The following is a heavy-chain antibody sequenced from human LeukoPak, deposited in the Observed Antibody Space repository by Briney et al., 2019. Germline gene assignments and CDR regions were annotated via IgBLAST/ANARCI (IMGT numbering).Heavy chain of an antibody. Sequence: PGGSLRLSCAASGFTFSSYAMSWVCQAPGKGLEWVSTMSGSGGSTYYADSVKGRFAISRDNSNNVLFLQMNSLRVEDTAIYHCAKDWGRYFASGSSYCDSWGRGTLVTVSS. CDR3: AKDWGRYFASGSSYCDS. CDR2: MSGSGGST. J-gene: IGHJ4*02. V-gene: IGHV3-23*01. CDR1: GFTFSSYA. D-gene: IGHD3-10*01.